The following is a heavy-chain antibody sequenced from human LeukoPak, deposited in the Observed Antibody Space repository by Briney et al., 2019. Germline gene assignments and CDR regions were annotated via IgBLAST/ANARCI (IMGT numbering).Heavy chain of an antibody. CDR3: AKTQFRIQLSPNWFDP. D-gene: IGHD5-18*01. CDR1: GFTFSSYG. J-gene: IGHJ5*02. V-gene: IGHV3-30*02. Sequence: PGGSLRLSCAASGFTFSSYGMHWVRQAPGKGLEWVAFIRYDGSNKYYADSVKGRFTISRDNSKNTLYLQMNSLRAEDTAVYYCAKTQFRIQLSPNWFDPWGQGTLVTVSS. CDR2: IRYDGSNK.